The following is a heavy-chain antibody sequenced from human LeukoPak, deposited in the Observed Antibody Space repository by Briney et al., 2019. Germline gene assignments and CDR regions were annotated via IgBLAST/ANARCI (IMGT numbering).Heavy chain of an antibody. CDR2: INHSGST. J-gene: IGHJ4*02. CDR3: ARGYNLFDY. Sequence: SETLSLTCAVYGGSFSGYYRSWIRQPPGKGLEWIGEINHSGSTNYNPSLKSRVTISVDTSKNQFSLKLSSVTAADTAVYYCARGYNLFDYWGQGTLVTVSS. V-gene: IGHV4-34*01. CDR1: GGSFSGYY. D-gene: IGHD5-24*01.